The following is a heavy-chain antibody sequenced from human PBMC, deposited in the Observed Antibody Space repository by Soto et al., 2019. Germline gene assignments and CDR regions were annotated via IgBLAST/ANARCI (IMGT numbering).Heavy chain of an antibody. CDR2: VFWNDDK. CDR3: ARAYTYDFDH. CDR1: GFSFGVSGVG. Sequence: QITLKESGPTLVKPTQTLTLTCTFSGFSFGVSGVGVGWIRQPPGRALEWLGLVFWNDDKRYSPSLESRLTLTKDTYNNQVVLTMTNLDPGDTGTYYCARAYTYDFDHWGQGTLVTVSS. D-gene: IGHD2-21*01. J-gene: IGHJ4*02. V-gene: IGHV2-5*01.